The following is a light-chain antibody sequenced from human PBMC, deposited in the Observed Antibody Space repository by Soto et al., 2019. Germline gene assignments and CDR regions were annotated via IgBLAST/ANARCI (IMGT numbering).Light chain of an antibody. CDR1: QSVSNY. V-gene: IGKV3-11*01. CDR3: HHRNNRPFS. CDR2: DAS. Sequence: EIVLTQSPASLSLSPGERATLSCRASQSVSNYLAWYQQRPGQAPRLLIYDASNRATGIPARFSGSGSGTDFTLTISGLEPEDFAISYSHHRNNRPFSFGTWTTVD. J-gene: IGKJ3*01.